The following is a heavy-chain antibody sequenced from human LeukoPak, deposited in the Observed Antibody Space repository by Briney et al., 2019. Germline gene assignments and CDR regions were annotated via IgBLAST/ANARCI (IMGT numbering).Heavy chain of an antibody. D-gene: IGHD2-2*01. CDR1: GFTFSSYG. Sequence: PGGSLRLSCAASGFTFSSYGMHWVRQAPGKGLEWVAVISYDGSNKYYADSVKGRFTISRDNSKNTLYLQMNSLRAEDTAVYYCAKPLGYCSSTSCFEVGATTVFDYWGQGTLVTVSS. V-gene: IGHV3-30*18. CDR3: AKPLGYCSSTSCFEVGATTVFDY. CDR2: ISYDGSNK. J-gene: IGHJ4*02.